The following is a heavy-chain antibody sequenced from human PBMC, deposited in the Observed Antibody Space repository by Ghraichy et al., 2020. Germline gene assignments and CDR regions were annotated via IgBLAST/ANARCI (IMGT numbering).Heavy chain of an antibody. J-gene: IGHJ4*02. Sequence: ASVKVSCKASGYTFTSYGISWVRQAPGQGLEWMAWISVYSGDTTYAQKFQDRVIMTTDTSTSTAYMELGTLRSDDTAGDYCARVPYYVWGTYRRAGDYFDSWGQGTLVTVSS. CDR3: ARVPYYVWGTYRRAGDYFDS. CDR1: GYTFTSYG. D-gene: IGHD3-16*02. CDR2: ISVYSGDT. V-gene: IGHV1-18*01.